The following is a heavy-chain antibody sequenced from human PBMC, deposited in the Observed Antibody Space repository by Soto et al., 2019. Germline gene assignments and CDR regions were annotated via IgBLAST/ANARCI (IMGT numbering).Heavy chain of an antibody. D-gene: IGHD6-13*01. V-gene: IGHV1-18*01. CDR1: GYTFTSYG. CDR2: ISAYNGNT. CDR3: ARMAAAGWTRYYMDV. J-gene: IGHJ6*03. Sequence: GASVKVSCKASGYTFTSYGISWVRQAPGQGLEWMGWISAYNGNTNYAQKLQGRVTMTTDTSTSTAYMELRSLISDDTAVYYCARMAAAGWTRYYMDVWGKGTTVTVSS.